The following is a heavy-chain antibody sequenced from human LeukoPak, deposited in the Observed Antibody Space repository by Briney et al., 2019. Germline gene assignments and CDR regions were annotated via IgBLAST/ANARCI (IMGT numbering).Heavy chain of an antibody. V-gene: IGHV4-59*01. CDR1: GGSISYYY. D-gene: IGHD1-1*01. CDR2: IYYSGST. Sequence: SETLSLTCTVSGGSISYYYWSWIRQPPGKGLEWIGYIYYSGSTNYNPSLKSRVTISVDTSKNQFSLKLSSVTAADTAVYYCARARYRGFDYWGQGTLVTVSS. J-gene: IGHJ4*02. CDR3: ARARYRGFDY.